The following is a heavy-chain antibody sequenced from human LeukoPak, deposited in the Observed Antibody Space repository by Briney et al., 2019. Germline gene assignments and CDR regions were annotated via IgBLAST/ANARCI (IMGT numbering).Heavy chain of an antibody. CDR2: ISSSGSTI. Sequence: GGSLRLSCAASGFTFSDYYMSWIRQAPGKGLEWVSYISSSGSTIYYADPVKGRFTISRDNSKNTLYLQMNSLRAEDTAVYYCANLPPTYCGGDCYSALYYYYGMDVWGQGTTVTVSS. CDR3: ANLPPTYCGGDCYSALYYYYGMDV. V-gene: IGHV3-11*01. D-gene: IGHD2-21*02. CDR1: GFTFSDYY. J-gene: IGHJ6*02.